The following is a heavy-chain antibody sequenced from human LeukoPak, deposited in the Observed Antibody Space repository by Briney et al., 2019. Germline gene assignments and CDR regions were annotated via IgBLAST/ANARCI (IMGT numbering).Heavy chain of an antibody. CDR2: ISGSGGGT. V-gene: IGHV3-23*01. CDR3: AKAFSSSWYGFDY. Sequence: GGSLRLSCAASGFTFSNYAMTWVRQAPGKGLEWVSGISGSGGGTYYTDSVKGRFTISRDSSKNTLYLQMNSLRPEDTAIYYCAKAFSSSWYGFDYWGQGTLVTVSS. CDR1: GFTFSNYA. J-gene: IGHJ4*02. D-gene: IGHD6-13*01.